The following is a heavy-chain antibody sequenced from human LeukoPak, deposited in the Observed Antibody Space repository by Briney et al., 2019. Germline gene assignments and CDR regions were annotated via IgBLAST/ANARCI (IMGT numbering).Heavy chain of an antibody. V-gene: IGHV3-21*01. CDR2: ISRTSEYI. CDR1: GFSFSIYF. CDR3: AGGGDFDY. J-gene: IGHJ4*02. Sequence: PGGSLRHSCAASGFSFSIYFMNWVRQAPGKGLEWVSSISRTSEYIHYADSGRGRFAISRDNAKNSVYLQMNSLRAEDTAVYFRAGGGDFDYWGQGILVSVSA. D-gene: IGHD3-16*01.